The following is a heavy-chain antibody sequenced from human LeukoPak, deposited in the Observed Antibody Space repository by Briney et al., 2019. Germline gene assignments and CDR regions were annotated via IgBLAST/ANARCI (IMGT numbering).Heavy chain of an antibody. Sequence: SETLSLTCAVYGGSFSGYYWSWIRQPPGKGLEWIGEINHSGSTNYNPSLKSRVTISVDTSKNRFSLKLSSVTAAATAEYYCAREGDYGLGYWGQGTLVTVSS. V-gene: IGHV4-34*01. J-gene: IGHJ4*02. CDR2: INHSGST. CDR3: AREGDYGLGY. CDR1: GGSFSGYY. D-gene: IGHD4-17*01.